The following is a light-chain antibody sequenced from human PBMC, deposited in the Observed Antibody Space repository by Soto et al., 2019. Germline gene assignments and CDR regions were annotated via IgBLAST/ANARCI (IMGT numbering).Light chain of an antibody. Sequence: DIVMTQSPDSLAVSLGERATINCKSSQSVLYSSNNKNYLAWYQQRPGQPPKLLIYWASTRESGVPDRFSGSGSGTDLTLTITSLKAEDVAVYYCQQYESTPPTFGQGTKLEIK. J-gene: IGKJ2*01. CDR1: QSVLYSSNNKNY. CDR2: WAS. CDR3: QQYESTPPT. V-gene: IGKV4-1*01.